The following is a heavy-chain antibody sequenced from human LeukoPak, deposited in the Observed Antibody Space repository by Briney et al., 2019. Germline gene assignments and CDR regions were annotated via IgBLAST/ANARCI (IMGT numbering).Heavy chain of an antibody. J-gene: IGHJ6*02. CDR1: GGSISSGSYY. Sequence: SETLSLTCTVSGGSISSGSYYWSWIRQPAGKGLEWIGRIYTSGSTNYNPSLKSRVTISVDTSKNQFSLKLSSVTAADTAVYYCGRGGSEDVGGQGPTVTVSS. CDR2: IYTSGST. CDR3: GRGGSEDV. V-gene: IGHV4-61*02. D-gene: IGHD3-10*01.